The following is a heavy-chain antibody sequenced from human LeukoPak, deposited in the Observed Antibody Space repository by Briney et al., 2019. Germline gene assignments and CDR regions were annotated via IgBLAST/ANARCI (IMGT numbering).Heavy chain of an antibody. V-gene: IGHV1-18*01. Sequence: GTSVKVSCKASGSTFTSYGISWVRQAPGQGLEWRGWIRAYKGNTNYAQKHQGRVTMTTDTSTSTAYMELRSLRSDDTAVYYCARDNTAMVIGHGGFDIWGEGTMITVSS. D-gene: IGHD5-18*01. CDR1: GSTFTSYG. CDR2: IRAYKGNT. J-gene: IGHJ3*02. CDR3: ARDNTAMVIGHGGFDI.